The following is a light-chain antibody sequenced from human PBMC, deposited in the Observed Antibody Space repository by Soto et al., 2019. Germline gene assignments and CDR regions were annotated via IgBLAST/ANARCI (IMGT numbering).Light chain of an antibody. J-gene: IGLJ2*01. CDR3: QSYDSSLSGSTV. Sequence: QSALTQPPSVSGAPGQRVTISCTGSSSNIGAGYDVHWYQQLPGTAPKLLIYGNSNRPSGVPDRISGSKSGTSASLAITGLQAEDEADYYCQSYDSSLSGSTVFGGGTKLTVL. CDR2: GNS. CDR1: SSNIGAGYD. V-gene: IGLV1-40*01.